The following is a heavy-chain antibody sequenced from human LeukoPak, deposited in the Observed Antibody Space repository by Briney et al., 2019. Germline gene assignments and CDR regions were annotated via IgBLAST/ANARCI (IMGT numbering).Heavy chain of an antibody. J-gene: IGHJ4*02. CDR3: ASGQDYDILTGLFDY. D-gene: IGHD3-9*01. Sequence: SVKVSCKASGGTFSSYAISWVRQAPGQGLEWMGGVIPIFGTANYAQKFQGRVTITADESTSTAYMELSSLRSEDTAVYYCASGQDYDILTGLFDYWGQGTLVTVSS. CDR2: VIPIFGTA. CDR1: GGTFSSYA. V-gene: IGHV1-69*01.